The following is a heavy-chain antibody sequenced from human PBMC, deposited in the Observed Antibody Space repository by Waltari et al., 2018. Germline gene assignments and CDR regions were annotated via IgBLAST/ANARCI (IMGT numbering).Heavy chain of an antibody. J-gene: IGHJ4*02. V-gene: IGHV4-39*01. D-gene: IGHD3-10*01. CDR2: IFYSGST. Sequence: GGIRQPPGKGLEWIGSIFYSGSTYYNPSRKSRVTMSVDTSKNQFSLRLTSVTAADTAVYYCARLDNYDSGSYGFDWWGQGTLVTVSS. CDR3: ARLDNYDSGSYGFDW.